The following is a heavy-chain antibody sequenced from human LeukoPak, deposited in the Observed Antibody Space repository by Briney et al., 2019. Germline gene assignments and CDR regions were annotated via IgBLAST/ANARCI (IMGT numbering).Heavy chain of an antibody. CDR3: ARGTGFWSGYPFDY. D-gene: IGHD3-3*01. J-gene: IGHJ4*02. CDR2: ISYDGSNK. V-gene: IGHV3-30-3*01. Sequence: GGPRSLSCPASGFTSSSYALPWVGKAPGKGLEWVAVISYDGSNKYYADSVKGRFTISRDNSKNTLYLQMNSLRAEDTAVYYCARGTGFWSGYPFDYWGQGTLVTVSS. CDR1: GFTSSSYA.